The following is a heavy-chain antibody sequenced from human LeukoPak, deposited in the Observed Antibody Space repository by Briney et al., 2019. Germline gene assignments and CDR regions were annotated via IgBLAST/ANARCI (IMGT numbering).Heavy chain of an antibody. V-gene: IGHV4-59*01. CDR1: GGSISSYY. CDR2: IYYSGST. D-gene: IGHD6-19*01. CDR3: ASDGSSGWRA. J-gene: IGHJ5*02. Sequence: SETLSPTCTVSGGSISSYYWSWIRQPPGKGLEWIGYIYYSGSTNYNPSLKSRVTISVDTSKNQFSLKLSSVTAANTAVYYCASDGSSGWRAWGQGTLVTVSS.